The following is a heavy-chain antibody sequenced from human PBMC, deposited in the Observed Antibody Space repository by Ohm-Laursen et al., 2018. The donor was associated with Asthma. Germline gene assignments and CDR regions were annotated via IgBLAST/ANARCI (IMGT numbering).Heavy chain of an antibody. CDR2: IYYSGST. D-gene: IGHD1-1*01. Sequence: GTLSLTCTVPGGSISSYYWSWIRQPPGKGLEWIGYIYYSGSTNYNPSLKSRVTISVDTSKNQFSLKLSSVTAADTAVYYCARYGELADFDYWGQGTLVTVSS. J-gene: IGHJ4*02. CDR1: GGSISSYY. CDR3: ARYGELADFDY. V-gene: IGHV4-59*01.